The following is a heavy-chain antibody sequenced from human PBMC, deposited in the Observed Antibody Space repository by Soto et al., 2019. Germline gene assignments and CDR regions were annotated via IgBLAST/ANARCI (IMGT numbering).Heavy chain of an antibody. J-gene: IGHJ6*02. CDR2: IYHAGSV. CDR3: ARTFDYYGMDV. Sequence: SETLSRTCSVSGGSISNSYWAWIRQSPGKGLEWIGSIYHAGSVYYNPSLNSRVAVSLDTSKNHFSLKLTSVTAADTAVYYCARTFDYYGMDVWGQGTTVTVSS. CDR1: GGSISNSY. V-gene: IGHV4-59*08.